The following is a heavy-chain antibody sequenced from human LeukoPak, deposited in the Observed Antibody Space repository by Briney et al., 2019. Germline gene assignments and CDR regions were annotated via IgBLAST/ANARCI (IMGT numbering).Heavy chain of an antibody. Sequence: ASVKVSCKASGGTCSSYAISWVRQAPGQGLEWMGRIIPTLGIANYAQKFQGRVTITADKSTSTAYMELSSLRSEDTAVYYCARVEWSSSWTGVHYGMDVWGQGTTVTVSS. CDR1: GGTCSSYA. CDR2: IIPTLGIA. CDR3: ARVEWSSSWTGVHYGMDV. D-gene: IGHD6-13*01. J-gene: IGHJ6*02. V-gene: IGHV1-69*04.